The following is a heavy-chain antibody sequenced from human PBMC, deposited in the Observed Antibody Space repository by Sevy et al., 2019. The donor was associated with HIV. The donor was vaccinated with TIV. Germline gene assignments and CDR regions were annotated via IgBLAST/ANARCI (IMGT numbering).Heavy chain of an antibody. D-gene: IGHD2-2*02. Sequence: GGSLRLSCAASGFTFSSYAMHWVRQAPGKGLEWVAVISYDGSNKYYADSVKGRFTISRDNSKNTLYLQMNSLRAEDTAVYYCANIPLGDAFDIWGQGTMVTASS. V-gene: IGHV3-30-3*01. CDR3: ANIPLGDAFDI. J-gene: IGHJ3*02. CDR2: ISYDGSNK. CDR1: GFTFSSYA.